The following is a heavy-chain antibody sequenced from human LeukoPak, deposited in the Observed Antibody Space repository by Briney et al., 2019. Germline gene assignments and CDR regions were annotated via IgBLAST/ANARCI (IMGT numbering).Heavy chain of an antibody. CDR1: GFTFSSYD. CDR3: ASESCSSTSCRGYFDY. Sequence: GGSLRLSCAASGFTFSSYDMNWVRQAPGKGLEWVSYISTGSSTMYYADSVKGRFTISRDNSKNTLYLQMNSLRAEDTAVYYCASESCSSTSCRGYFDYWGQGTLVTVSS. V-gene: IGHV3-48*01. CDR2: ISTGSSTM. J-gene: IGHJ4*02. D-gene: IGHD2-2*01.